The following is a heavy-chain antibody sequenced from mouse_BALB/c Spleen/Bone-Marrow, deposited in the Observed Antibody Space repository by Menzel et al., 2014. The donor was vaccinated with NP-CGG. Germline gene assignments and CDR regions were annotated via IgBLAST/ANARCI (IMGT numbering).Heavy chain of an antibody. CDR3: ARGDGYYGVMDY. J-gene: IGHJ4*01. CDR1: GYSITSDYA. V-gene: IGHV3-2*02. D-gene: IGHD2-3*01. CDR2: ISYSGST. Sequence: EVNLVESGPGLVKPSQSLPLTCTVTGYSITSDYAWNWIRQFPGNKLEWMGYISYSGSTSYNPSLKSRISNTRDTSKNQFFLQLNSVTTEDTATYYCARGDGYYGVMDYWGQGTSVTVSS.